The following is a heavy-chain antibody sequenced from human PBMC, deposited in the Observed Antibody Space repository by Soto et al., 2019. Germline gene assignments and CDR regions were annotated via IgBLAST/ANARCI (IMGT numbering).Heavy chain of an antibody. CDR2: ITASGNSR. CDR1: GFTFNNYA. Sequence: GGSLRLSCVVSGFTFNNYAMGWVRQAPGKGLEWVSGITASGNSRYYADSVKDRFTVSRDNSRNTLFLQMDSLGVDDTGPYYCETGSAVAGFYFESWGQGTVVTISS. CDR3: ETGSAVAGFYFES. J-gene: IGHJ4*02. V-gene: IGHV3-23*05. D-gene: IGHD6-19*01.